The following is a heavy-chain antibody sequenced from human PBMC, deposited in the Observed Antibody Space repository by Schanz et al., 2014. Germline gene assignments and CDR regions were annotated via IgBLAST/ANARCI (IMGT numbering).Heavy chain of an antibody. J-gene: IGHJ4*02. Sequence: QVQLVQSGAEVKKPGSSMKVSCKASGGTFNSYTINWVRQAPGQGLEWMGWFSPYNGNTNYAQKLQVRVTMTADTSTSTAYMDLRSLRSDDTAVYYCARGGYSSGWYDRDIAHFDYWGQGTLVTVSS. V-gene: IGHV1-18*01. CDR2: FSPYNGNT. CDR1: GGTFNSYT. D-gene: IGHD6-19*01. CDR3: ARGGYSSGWYDRDIAHFDY.